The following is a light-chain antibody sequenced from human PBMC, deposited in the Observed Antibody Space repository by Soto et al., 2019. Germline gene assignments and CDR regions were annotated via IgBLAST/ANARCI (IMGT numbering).Light chain of an antibody. CDR1: SGDVGGYDR. CDR3: CSPAGGSPWV. Sequence: QSALTQPRSVSGSPGQSVTISCTGTSGDVGGYDRVSWYQHHPTKAPKLIIYDVTNRPSGVPYRFSGSKSGSTASLTISGLQAEDEADYYCCSPAGGSPWVFGGGTKLTVL. J-gene: IGLJ3*02. CDR2: DVT. V-gene: IGLV2-11*01.